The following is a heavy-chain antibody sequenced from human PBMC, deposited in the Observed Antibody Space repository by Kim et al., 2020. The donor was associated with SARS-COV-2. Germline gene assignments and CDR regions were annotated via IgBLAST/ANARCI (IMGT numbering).Heavy chain of an antibody. Sequence: SETLSLTCAVYGGSFSGYYWSWIRQPPGKGLEWIGEINHSGSTNYNPSLKSRVTISVDTSKNQFSLKLSSVTAADTAVYYCARRIQSKNCSGGSCYSELKTNWFDPWGQGTLVTVSS. CDR3: ARRIQSKNCSGGSCYSELKTNWFDP. V-gene: IGHV4-34*01. CDR1: GGSFSGYY. D-gene: IGHD2-15*01. CDR2: INHSGST. J-gene: IGHJ5*02.